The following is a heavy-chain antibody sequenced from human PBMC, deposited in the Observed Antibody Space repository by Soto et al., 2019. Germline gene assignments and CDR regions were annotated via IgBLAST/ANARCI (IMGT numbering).Heavy chain of an antibody. V-gene: IGHV3-23*01. CDR3: AKDNYGDYYYSGMDV. J-gene: IGHJ6*02. Sequence: EVQLLESGGGLVQPGGSLRVSCAASGFTFSSYAMNWVRQAPGKGLEWVSSIGGSGSTTYYADSVKGRFTISRDNSKNTLYLEMNSLTSEDTAVYYCAKDNYGDYYYSGMDVWGQGTTVTVSS. CDR2: IGGSGSTT. CDR1: GFTFSSYA. D-gene: IGHD4-17*01.